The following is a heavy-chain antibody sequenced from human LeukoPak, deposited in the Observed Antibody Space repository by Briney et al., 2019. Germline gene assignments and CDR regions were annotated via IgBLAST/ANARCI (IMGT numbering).Heavy chain of an antibody. V-gene: IGHV3-74*01. Sequence: PGGSLRLSCAASGFTFSSYGMHWVRQAPGKGLVWVSHISVDGSGTNYADSVKGRFTISRDNAKNTLYLHMNSLRAEDTAVYYGSRGGATCWGQGTLVTVSS. J-gene: IGHJ4*02. CDR1: GFTFSSYG. CDR2: ISVDGSGT. D-gene: IGHD1-26*01. CDR3: SRGGATC.